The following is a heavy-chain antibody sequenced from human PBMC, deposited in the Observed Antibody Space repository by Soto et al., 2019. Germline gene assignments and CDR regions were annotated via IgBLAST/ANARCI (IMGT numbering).Heavy chain of an antibody. CDR2: INPNSGGT. V-gene: IGHV1-2*04. J-gene: IGHJ4*02. CDR1: GYTFTGYY. D-gene: IGHD4-17*01. Sequence: ASVKVSCKASGYTFTGYYMHWVRQAPGQGLEWMGLINPNSGGTSYAQKFQGWVTTTRDTSTSTAYMELSSLRSEDTAVYYCARDGLYGDYGHYWGQGTLVTVSS. CDR3: ARDGLYGDYGHY.